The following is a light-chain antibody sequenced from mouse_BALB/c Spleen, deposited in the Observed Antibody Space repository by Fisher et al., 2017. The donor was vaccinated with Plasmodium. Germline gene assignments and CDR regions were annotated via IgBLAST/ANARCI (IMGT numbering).Light chain of an antibody. Sequence: DIVITQSTATLSVTPGDSVSLSCRASQSIASNLHWYQQKSHESPRLLINYTSQSMSGIPSRFSGSGSGTDFTLSINRVETEDFGMYFCQQSDSWPLTFGAGTKLELK. CDR1: QSIASN. V-gene: IGKV5-43*01. CDR3: QQSDSWPLT. CDR2: YTS. J-gene: IGKJ5*01.